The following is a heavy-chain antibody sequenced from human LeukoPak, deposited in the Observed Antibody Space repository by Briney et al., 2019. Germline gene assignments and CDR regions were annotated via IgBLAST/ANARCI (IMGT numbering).Heavy chain of an antibody. D-gene: IGHD3-22*01. J-gene: IGHJ4*02. Sequence: SETLSLTCTVSGVSISSGGYYWSWIRQHPGKGLEWIGYIYYSGSTYYNPSLKSRVTISVDTSKNQFSLKLSSVTAADTAVYYCARGYDSSGYWDYWGQGTLVTVSS. CDR1: GVSISSGGYY. CDR3: ARGYDSSGYWDY. CDR2: IYYSGST. V-gene: IGHV4-31*03.